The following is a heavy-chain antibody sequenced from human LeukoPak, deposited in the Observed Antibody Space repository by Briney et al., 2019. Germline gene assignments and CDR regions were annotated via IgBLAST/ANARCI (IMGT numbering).Heavy chain of an antibody. CDR2: INHSGST. Sequence: SETLSLTCAVYGGSFSGYYWSWIRQPPGKGLEWIGEINHSGSTNYNPSLKSRVTISVDTSKNQFSLKLSSVTAADTAVYYCAITSKTRTFSFAYWGQGTLVTVSS. J-gene: IGHJ4*02. D-gene: IGHD2/OR15-2a*01. CDR3: AITSKTRTFSFAY. V-gene: IGHV4-34*01. CDR1: GGSFSGYY.